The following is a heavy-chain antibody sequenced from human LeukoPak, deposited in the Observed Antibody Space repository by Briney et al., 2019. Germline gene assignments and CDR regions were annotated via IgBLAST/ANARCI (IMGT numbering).Heavy chain of an antibody. CDR2: ISYDGSNK. CDR1: GFTFSSYA. J-gene: IGHJ4*02. V-gene: IGHV3-30-3*01. D-gene: IGHD3-16*01. CDR3: ARARRNPWGLFDY. Sequence: GGSLRLSCAASGFTFSSYAMHWVRQAPGKGLEWVAVISYDGSNKYYADSVKGRFTISRDNSKNTLYLQMNSLRAEDTAVYYCARARRNPWGLFDYWGQGTLVTVSS.